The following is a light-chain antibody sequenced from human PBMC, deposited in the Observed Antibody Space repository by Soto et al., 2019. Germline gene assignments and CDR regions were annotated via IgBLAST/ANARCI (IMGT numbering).Light chain of an antibody. CDR3: LQYRSYPWT. CDR1: QAIKND. Sequence: DIQMTQSPSSPSASVGDRVTITCRASQAIKNDLGWYQQRPGKAPKRLVFSASSLQSGVPSRFSGSGSETEFTLTISSLQPEDFATYYCLQYRSYPWTFGQGTKLEIK. CDR2: SAS. V-gene: IGKV1-17*01. J-gene: IGKJ1*01.